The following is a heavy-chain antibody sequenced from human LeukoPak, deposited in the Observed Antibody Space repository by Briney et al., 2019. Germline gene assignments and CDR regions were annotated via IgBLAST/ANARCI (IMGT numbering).Heavy chain of an antibody. J-gene: IGHJ4*02. V-gene: IGHV3-30*02. CDR1: GLTFSSYG. CDR3: ARVADYVAVDY. CDR2: IRYDGNNI. Sequence: PGGSLRLSCAASGLTFSSYGMHWVRQAPGKGLEWVAFIRYDGNNIYYADSVKGRFTISRDNSKNTLYLQMNSLRAGDTAVYYCARVADYVAVDYWGQGTLVTVSS. D-gene: IGHD4-17*01.